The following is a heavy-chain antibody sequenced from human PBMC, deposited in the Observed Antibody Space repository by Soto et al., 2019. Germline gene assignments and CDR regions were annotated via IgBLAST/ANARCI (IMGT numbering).Heavy chain of an antibody. J-gene: IGHJ6*02. V-gene: IGHV1-69*12. Sequence: QVQLVQSGAEVKKPGSSVKVSCKASGGTFSSYAISWVRQAPGQGLEWMGGIIPIFGTANYAQKFQGRVTITADESTSTAYMELSSLRSEDTAVYYCARVVRGYSYGFYYYYGMDVWGQGTTVTVSS. CDR1: GGTFSSYA. D-gene: IGHD5-18*01. CDR3: ARVVRGYSYGFYYYYGMDV. CDR2: IIPIFGTA.